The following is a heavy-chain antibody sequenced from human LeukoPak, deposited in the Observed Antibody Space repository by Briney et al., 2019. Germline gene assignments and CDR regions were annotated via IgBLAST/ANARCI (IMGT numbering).Heavy chain of an antibody. CDR3: AREVEMATQFDY. D-gene: IGHD5-24*01. CDR1: RGSISPHY. CDR2: ISPTGST. Sequence: PSETLFLTCTVSRGSISPHYWSWIRQPAGKGLDWIGRISPTGSTNYNPSLNSRVTMSVDSSKNQVSLTLNSVTAADTAVYYCAREVEMATQFDYWGQGTLVTVSS. J-gene: IGHJ4*02. V-gene: IGHV4-4*07.